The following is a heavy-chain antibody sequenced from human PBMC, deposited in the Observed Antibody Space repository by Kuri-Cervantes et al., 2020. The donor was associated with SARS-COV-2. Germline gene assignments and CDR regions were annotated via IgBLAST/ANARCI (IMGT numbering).Heavy chain of an antibody. CDR2: ISWNSGSI. CDR1: GFTFDDYA. CDR3: ARDLYYYDSSGYYSDFDY. D-gene: IGHD3-22*01. V-gene: IGHV3-9*03. Sequence: GGSLRLSCAASGFTFDDYAMHWVRQAPGKGLEWVSGISWNSGSIGYADSVKGRFTISRDNAKNSLYLQMNSLGAEDMALYYCARDLYYYDSSGYYSDFDYWGQGTLVTVSS. J-gene: IGHJ4*02.